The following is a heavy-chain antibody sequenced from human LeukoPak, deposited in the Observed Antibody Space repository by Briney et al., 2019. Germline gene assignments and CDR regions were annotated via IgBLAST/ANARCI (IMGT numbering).Heavy chain of an antibody. J-gene: IGHJ4*02. D-gene: IGHD1-7*01. V-gene: IGHV3-48*04. CDR3: ARDLNYAFDN. Sequence: GGSLRLSCAASGFTFSDYSMNWVRRAPGKGLEWISYVGISSGNTKYADSVKGRFTISGDSARNSLYLQMSSLRVEDTAVYYCARDLNYAFDNWGQGTLVTVSS. CDR2: VGISSGNT. CDR1: GFTFSDYS.